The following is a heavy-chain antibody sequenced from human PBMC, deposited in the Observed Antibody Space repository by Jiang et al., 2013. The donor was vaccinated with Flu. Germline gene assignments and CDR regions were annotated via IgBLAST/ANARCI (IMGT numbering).Heavy chain of an antibody. CDR2: IGTAGDT. V-gene: IGHV3-13*01. D-gene: IGHD4-17*01. J-gene: IGHJ5*02. Sequence: EWVSAIGTAGDTYYPGSVKGRFTISRENAKNSLYLQMNSLRAGDTAVYYCARACMGVTTFAWFDPWGQGTLVTVSS. CDR3: ARACMGVTTFAWFDP.